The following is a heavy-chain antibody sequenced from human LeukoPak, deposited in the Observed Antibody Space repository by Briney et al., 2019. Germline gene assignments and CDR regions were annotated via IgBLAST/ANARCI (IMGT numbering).Heavy chain of an antibody. J-gene: IGHJ5*02. CDR3: ARLSRSPRVDP. Sequence: TSETLSLTCTVSGGSISSSSYYWGWIRQPPGKGLEWIGSIYYSGSTYYNPSLKSRVTISVDTSKNQFSLKLSSVTAADTAVYYCARLSRSPRVDPWGQGTLVTVSS. V-gene: IGHV4-39*01. CDR2: IYYSGST. CDR1: GGSISSSSYY.